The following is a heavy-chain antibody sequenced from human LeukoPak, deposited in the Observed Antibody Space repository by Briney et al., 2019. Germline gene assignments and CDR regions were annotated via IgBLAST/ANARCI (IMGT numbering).Heavy chain of an antibody. CDR2: ISSDGSNK. V-gene: IGHV3-30*18. Sequence: GGSLRLSCAGSGFTFSDYGMHWVRQAPGKGLEWVAVISSDGSNKYYADSVKGRFSLSRDNSKNTVYVQMNSLRAEDTAVYYCAKDGPAGRWFYFDHWGQGTLLTVSS. CDR3: AKDGPAGRWFYFDH. CDR1: GFTFSDYG. J-gene: IGHJ4*02. D-gene: IGHD3-9*01.